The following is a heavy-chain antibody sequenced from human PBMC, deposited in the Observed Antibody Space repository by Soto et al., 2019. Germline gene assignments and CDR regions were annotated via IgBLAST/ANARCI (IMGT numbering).Heavy chain of an antibody. CDR1: GGSFTSNNW. CDR2: IYRTGST. J-gene: IGHJ4*02. V-gene: IGHV4-4*02. D-gene: IGHD1-7*01. Sequence: SETLSLTCAVSGGSFTSNNWWTWVRQPPGQGLEWIGEIYRTGSTNYNPSLKSRVTISLHKSENQLSLKVTSLTAADTAVYYCASRDPGTSVDYWGQGTLVTLS. CDR3: ASRDPGTSVDY.